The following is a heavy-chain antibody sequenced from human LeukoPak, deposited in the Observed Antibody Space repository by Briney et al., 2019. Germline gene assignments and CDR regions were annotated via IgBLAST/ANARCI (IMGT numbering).Heavy chain of an antibody. Sequence: GESLKISCKGSGYSFTSYWIGWVRQMPGKGLEWMGIIYPGDSDTKYSPSFQGQVTISADKSISTAYLQWSSLKASDTAMYYCARQGGGSYYRPGDYFDYWGQGTLVTVSS. CDR3: ARQGGGSYYRPGDYFDY. D-gene: IGHD1-26*01. J-gene: IGHJ4*02. CDR2: IYPGDSDT. V-gene: IGHV5-51*01. CDR1: GYSFTSYW.